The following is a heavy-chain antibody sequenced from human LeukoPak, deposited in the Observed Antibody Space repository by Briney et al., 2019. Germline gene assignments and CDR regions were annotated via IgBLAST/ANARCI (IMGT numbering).Heavy chain of an antibody. D-gene: IGHD4-23*01. J-gene: IGHJ4*02. Sequence: GGSLRLFCAASGFNFSSYWMSWVRHAPGKGLVWVANIKQDGSEKYYVDSVKGRFTISRDNAKNSLYLQMNSLRADDTAVYYCAKGGGRPFDYWGQGTLVTVSS. CDR3: AKGGGRPFDY. CDR2: IKQDGSEK. CDR1: GFNFSSYW. V-gene: IGHV3-7*04.